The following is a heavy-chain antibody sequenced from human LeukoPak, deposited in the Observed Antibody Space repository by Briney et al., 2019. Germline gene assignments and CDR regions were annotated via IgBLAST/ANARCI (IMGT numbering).Heavy chain of an antibody. CDR1: GFTFSSYW. V-gene: IGHV3-23*01. Sequence: GGSLRLSCAASGFTFSSYWMSWVRQAPGKGLEWVSAISNSGGNTYYADSLKGRFTISRDNSNNTLYLQMYGLRAEDTAVYYCARGTGIARPDYWGQGTLVTVSS. J-gene: IGHJ4*02. CDR2: ISNSGGNT. CDR3: ARGTGIARPDY. D-gene: IGHD6-6*01.